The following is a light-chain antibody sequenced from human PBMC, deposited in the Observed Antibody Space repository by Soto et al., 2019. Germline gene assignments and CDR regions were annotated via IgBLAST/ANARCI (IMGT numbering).Light chain of an antibody. CDR3: QQRSNWPPAWT. CDR1: QSVSSY. J-gene: IGKJ1*01. Sequence: EIVLTQSPATLSLSPGERATLSCRASQSVSSYLAWYQQKPGQAPRLLIYDASNRATGIPARFSGSGSGTDFTLTISSLEPEDVAVYYCQQRSNWPPAWTFGQGTKVDIK. V-gene: IGKV3-11*01. CDR2: DAS.